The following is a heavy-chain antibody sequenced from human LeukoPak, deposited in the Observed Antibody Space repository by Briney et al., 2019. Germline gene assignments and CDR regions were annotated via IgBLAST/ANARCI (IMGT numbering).Heavy chain of an antibody. CDR3: ARDLPSIAARVGAFDI. V-gene: IGHV4-59*01. D-gene: IGHD6-6*01. CDR2: IYYSGST. Sequence: PSETLSLTCTVSGGSISSYYWSWIRQPPGKGLEWIGYIYYSGSTNYNPSLKSRVTISVDTSKNQFSLKLSSVTAADTAVYYCARDLPSIAARVGAFDIWGQGTMVTVSS. J-gene: IGHJ3*02. CDR1: GGSISSYY.